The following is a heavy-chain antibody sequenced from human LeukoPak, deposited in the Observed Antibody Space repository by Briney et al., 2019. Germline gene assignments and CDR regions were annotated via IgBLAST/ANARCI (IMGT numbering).Heavy chain of an antibody. J-gene: IGHJ6*03. Sequence: SQTLSLTCAVSGGSISSGGYSWSWIRQPAGKGLEWIGRMYTSGSTNCSPSLKSRVTISIDTSKNQFSLNLSSVTAADTAVYYCARVGHSYGRKGYYYMDVWGKGTTVTVSS. D-gene: IGHD5-18*01. CDR3: ARVGHSYGRKGYYYMDV. CDR1: GGSISSGGYS. CDR2: MYTSGST. V-gene: IGHV4-61*02.